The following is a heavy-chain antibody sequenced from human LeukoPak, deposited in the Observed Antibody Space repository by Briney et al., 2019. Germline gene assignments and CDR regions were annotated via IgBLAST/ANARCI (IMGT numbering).Heavy chain of an antibody. Sequence: GGSLRLACAASGFTFRSYWMTWVRQAPGKGLEWVAHIKQDGSEKYYVDSLKGRFTISRDNAKTSLYLQMNSLRAEDTAVYYCAELGITMIGGVWGKGTTVTISS. CDR3: AELGITMIGGV. D-gene: IGHD3-10*02. CDR2: IKQDGSEK. J-gene: IGHJ6*04. CDR1: GFTFRSYW. V-gene: IGHV3-7*01.